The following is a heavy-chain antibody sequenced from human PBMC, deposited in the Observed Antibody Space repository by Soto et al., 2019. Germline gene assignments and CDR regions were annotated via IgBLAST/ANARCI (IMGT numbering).Heavy chain of an antibody. D-gene: IGHD3-3*01. Sequence: GSGPTLVNPTQTLTLTCTFSGFSLSTSGVGVGWIRQPPGKALEWLALIYWNDDKRYSPSLKSRLTITKDTSKNQVVLTMTNMDPVDTATYYCAHSGDFWSGYYSLARPRAVYFQHWGQAPLVTVSS. J-gene: IGHJ1*01. CDR1: GFSLSTSGVG. CDR2: IYWNDDK. CDR3: AHSGDFWSGYYSLARPRAVYFQH. V-gene: IGHV2-5*01.